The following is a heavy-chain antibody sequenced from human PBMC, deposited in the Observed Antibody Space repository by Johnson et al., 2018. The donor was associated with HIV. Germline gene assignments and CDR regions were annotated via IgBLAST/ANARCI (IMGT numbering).Heavy chain of an antibody. V-gene: IGHV3-30-3*01. Sequence: QVQLVESGGGVVQPGRSLRLSCAASGFTFSSYAMHWVRQAPGKGLEWVAVISYDGSNKYYADSVTGRFTISRDNSKNTLYLQMNSLRDEDTAVYYCASTGYSSGWYWDAFDIWGQGTMVTVSS. CDR1: GFTFSSYA. D-gene: IGHD6-19*01. CDR2: ISYDGSNK. CDR3: ASTGYSSGWYWDAFDI. J-gene: IGHJ3*02.